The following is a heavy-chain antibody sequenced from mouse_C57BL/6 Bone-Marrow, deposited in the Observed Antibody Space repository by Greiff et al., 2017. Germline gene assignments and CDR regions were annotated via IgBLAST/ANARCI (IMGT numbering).Heavy chain of an antibody. CDR1: GFTFSDYG. D-gene: IGHD6-1*01. CDR2: ISSGSSTI. Sequence: EVQLVASGGGLVKPGGSLKLSCAASGFTFSDYGMHWVRQAPEKGLEWVAYISSGSSTIYYADTVKGRFTISRDNAKNTLFLQMTSLRSEDTAMYYCARGAGQAWFAYWGQGTLVTVSA. CDR3: ARGAGQAWFAY. V-gene: IGHV5-17*01. J-gene: IGHJ3*01.